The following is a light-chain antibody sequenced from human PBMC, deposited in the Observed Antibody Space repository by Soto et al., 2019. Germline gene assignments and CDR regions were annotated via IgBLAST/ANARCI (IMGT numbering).Light chain of an antibody. Sequence: QSVLTQPPSVSGARGHRVTISCTGSSSNIGAGYDVHWYQHLPGTAPKLLIYGNSNRPSGVPDRFSGSKSGTSASLAITGLQAEDEADYYCQSYDSSLSGWVFGGGTKLTVL. CDR2: GNS. J-gene: IGLJ3*02. V-gene: IGLV1-40*01. CDR3: QSYDSSLSGWV. CDR1: SSNIGAGYD.